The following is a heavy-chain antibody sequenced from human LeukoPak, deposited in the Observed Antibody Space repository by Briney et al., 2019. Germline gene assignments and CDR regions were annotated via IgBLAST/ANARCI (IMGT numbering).Heavy chain of an antibody. CDR3: ARGATVTNPYFDY. J-gene: IGHJ4*02. D-gene: IGHD4-17*01. CDR1: GFTFSSYG. CDR2: IRYDGSNK. Sequence: PGGSLRLSCAASGFTFSSYGMHWVRQAPGKGLAWVAFIRYDGSNKYYADSVKGRFTISRDNAKNSVHLQMNSLRADDTAVYFCARGATVTNPYFDYWGQGSLVTVSS. V-gene: IGHV3-30*02.